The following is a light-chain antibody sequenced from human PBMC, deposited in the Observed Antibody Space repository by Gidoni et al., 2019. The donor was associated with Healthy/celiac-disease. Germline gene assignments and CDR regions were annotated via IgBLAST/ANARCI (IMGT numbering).Light chain of an antibody. CDR3: QQYDNLPPL. Sequence: DIQMTQSPSSLSASVGDRVTITCQASQDISNYLNWYQQKPGKAPKLLIYDASNFETGVPSRFSGSGSGTDFTSTIISLHPDDIATYYCQQYDNLPPLFGQGTRLEIK. CDR1: QDISNY. V-gene: IGKV1-33*01. CDR2: DAS. J-gene: IGKJ5*01.